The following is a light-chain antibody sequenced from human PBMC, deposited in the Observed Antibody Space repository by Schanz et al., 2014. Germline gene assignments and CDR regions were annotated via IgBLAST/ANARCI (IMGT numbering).Light chain of an antibody. J-gene: IGLJ1*01. V-gene: IGLV2-11*01. CDR3: CSYAGRQYV. Sequence: QSVLTQPRSVSGSPGQSVTISCTGTSSDVGGYDYVSWYQQHPGKAPKLMIYGVIQRPAGVPYRFSGSKSGNTASLTISGLQADDEADYYCCSYAGRQYVFGTGTKLTVL. CDR2: GVI. CDR1: SSDVGGYDY.